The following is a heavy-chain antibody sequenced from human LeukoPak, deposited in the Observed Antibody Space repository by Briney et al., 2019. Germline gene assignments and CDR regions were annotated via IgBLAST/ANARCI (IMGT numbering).Heavy chain of an antibody. CDR2: IHTSGST. D-gene: IGHD6-13*01. J-gene: IGHJ4*02. Sequence: SETLSLTCTVSGGSISSYYWNWIRQPAGKGLEWIGRIHTSGSTNYNPSLKSRATISVDTSKNQFSLKLSSVTAADTAVYYCARFGAAAALVDYWGQGTLVTVSS. CDR3: ARFGAAAALVDY. V-gene: IGHV4-4*07. CDR1: GGSISSYY.